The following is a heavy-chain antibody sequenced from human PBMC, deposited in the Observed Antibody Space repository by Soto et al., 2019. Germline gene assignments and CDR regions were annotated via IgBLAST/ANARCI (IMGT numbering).Heavy chain of an antibody. CDR2: ISSSSSYI. D-gene: IGHD2-2*01. V-gene: IGHV3-21*01. CDR3: ARGCGSTSCYHYYYGMDV. Sequence: GGSLRLSCAASGFTFSSYSMNWVRQAPGKGLEWVSSISSSSSYIYYADSVKGRFTISRDNAKNSLYLQMNSLRAEDTAVYYCARGCGSTSCYHYYYGMDVWGQGTTVTVSS. CDR1: GFTFSSYS. J-gene: IGHJ6*02.